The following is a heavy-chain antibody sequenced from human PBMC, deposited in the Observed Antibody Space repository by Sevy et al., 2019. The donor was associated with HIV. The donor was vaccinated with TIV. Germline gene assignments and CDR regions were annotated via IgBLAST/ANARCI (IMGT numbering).Heavy chain of an antibody. Sequence: SETLSLTCTVSGGSISSSSYYWGWIRQPPGKGLEWVGSIYSTGSTSYNPSLKSRVTISVDTSKNQFSLRLSSVTAADTAVVYCAAPRGSGWYEATGGNFDLWGRGTLVTVSS. CDR1: GGSISSSSYY. J-gene: IGHJ2*01. CDR2: IYSTGST. CDR3: AAPRGSGWYEATGGNFDL. V-gene: IGHV4-39*01. D-gene: IGHD6-19*01.